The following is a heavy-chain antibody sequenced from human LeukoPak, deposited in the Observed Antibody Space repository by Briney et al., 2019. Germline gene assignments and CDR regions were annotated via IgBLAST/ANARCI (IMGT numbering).Heavy chain of an antibody. CDR3: ARVEMATIILDY. CDR2: TYYSGST. CDR1: GGFISNYY. Sequence: SETLSLTCTVSGGFISNYYWSWIRQPPGKGLEWIGYTYYSGSTNYNPSLKSRVTISVDTSKNQFSLKLSSVTAADTAVYYCARVEMATIILDYWGQGTLVTVSS. D-gene: IGHD5-24*01. V-gene: IGHV4-59*01. J-gene: IGHJ4*02.